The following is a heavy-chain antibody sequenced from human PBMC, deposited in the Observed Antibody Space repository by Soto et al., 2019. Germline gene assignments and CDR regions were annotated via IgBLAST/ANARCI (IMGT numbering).Heavy chain of an antibody. J-gene: IGHJ4*02. Sequence: QVQLQESGPGLVKPSQTLSLTCTVSGDSISSGGYYWSWIRPHQGKGLDWIGYIYYSGSAYYNPSLKSRVTKSVDTSKNQFSLTLSSVTSADTAVYYCARVVAATHNDYWGQGTLVTVSS. CDR3: ARVVAATHNDY. D-gene: IGHD2-15*01. CDR2: IYYSGSA. CDR1: GDSISSGGYY. V-gene: IGHV4-31*03.